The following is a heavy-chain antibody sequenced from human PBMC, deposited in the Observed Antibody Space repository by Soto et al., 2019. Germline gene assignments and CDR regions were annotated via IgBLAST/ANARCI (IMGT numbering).Heavy chain of an antibody. CDR1: RFTFSSYA. Sequence: LRLSCAASRFTFSSYAMSWVRQAPGKGLEWVSAISGSGGSTYYADSVKGRFTISRDNSKNTLYLQMNSLRAEDTAVYYCAKADDSSGYYDAFDIWGQGTMVTVSS. J-gene: IGHJ3*02. D-gene: IGHD3-22*01. CDR3: AKADDSSGYYDAFDI. V-gene: IGHV3-23*01. CDR2: ISGSGGST.